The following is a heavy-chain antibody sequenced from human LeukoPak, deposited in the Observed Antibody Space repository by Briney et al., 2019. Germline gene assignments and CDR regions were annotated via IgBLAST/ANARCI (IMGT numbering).Heavy chain of an antibody. CDR1: GFTFSSYS. Sequence: PGGSLRLSCAASGFTFSSYSMNWVRQAPGKGLEWVSSISSSSSYIYYADSVKGRFTISRDNAKNSLYLQMNSLRAEDMALYYCAKDAGGKYCTNGVCYSDYYYYMDVWGKGTTVTVSS. J-gene: IGHJ6*03. CDR2: ISSSSSYI. D-gene: IGHD2-8*01. CDR3: AKDAGGKYCTNGVCYSDYYYYMDV. V-gene: IGHV3-21*04.